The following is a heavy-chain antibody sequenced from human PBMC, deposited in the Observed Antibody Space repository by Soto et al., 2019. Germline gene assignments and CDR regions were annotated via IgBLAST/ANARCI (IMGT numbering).Heavy chain of an antibody. Sequence: PGGSLRLSCAASGFTFSSYAMSWVRQAPGKGLEWVSAISGSGGSTYYADSVKGRFTISRDNSKNTLYLQMNSLRAEDTAVYYCAKDPGIAAAATDAFDIWGQGTMVTV. J-gene: IGHJ3*02. CDR3: AKDPGIAAAATDAFDI. CDR1: GFTFSSYA. V-gene: IGHV3-23*01. CDR2: ISGSGGST. D-gene: IGHD6-13*01.